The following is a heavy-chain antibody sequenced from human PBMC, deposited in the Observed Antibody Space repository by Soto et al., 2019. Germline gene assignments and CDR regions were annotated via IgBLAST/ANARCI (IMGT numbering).Heavy chain of an antibody. CDR2: IIPSGSST. J-gene: IGHJ6*02. V-gene: IGHV1-46*01. CDR1: GGTFSSYA. D-gene: IGHD2-15*01. CDR3: ARDAVVVVVAATDYYYYYGMDV. Sequence: EASVKVSCKASGGTFSSYAISWVRQAPGQRLEWMGRIIPSGSSTSYAQKFQGRVTMTRDTSTSTVYMELSSLRSEDTAVYYCARDAVVVVVAATDYYYYYGMDVWGQGTTVTVSS.